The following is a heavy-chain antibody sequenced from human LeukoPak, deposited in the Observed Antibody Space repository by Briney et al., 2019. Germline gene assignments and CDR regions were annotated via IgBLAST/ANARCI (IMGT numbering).Heavy chain of an antibody. J-gene: IGHJ5*02. Sequence: PGGSLRLSCAASGFTFGGFTMAWVRQTPGKGLELLSGILADADGGRTYYADSVKGRFTIYRDNSKNTLYLQMNNLRADDTAVYFCAKDLNYGDGRWEFDPWGQGTLVTV. CDR3: AKDLNYGDGRWEFDP. D-gene: IGHD4-17*01. V-gene: IGHV3-23*01. CDR1: GFTFGGFT. CDR2: ILADADGGRT.